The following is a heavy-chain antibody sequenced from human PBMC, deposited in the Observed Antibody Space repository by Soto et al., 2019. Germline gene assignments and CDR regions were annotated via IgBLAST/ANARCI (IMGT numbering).Heavy chain of an antibody. CDR1: GFTSSSYA. J-gene: IGHJ6*02. CDR2: ISYDGSNK. V-gene: IGHV3-30-3*01. Sequence: QVQLVESGGGVVQPGRSLRLSCAASGFTSSSYAMHWVRQAPGKGLEWVAVISYDGSNKYYADSVKGRFTISRDNSKNTLHLKMNSLRAEDTAVYYCARGVGQQLERYYYYYGMDVWGQGATVTVSS. CDR3: ARGVGQQLERYYYYYGMDV. D-gene: IGHD6-13*01.